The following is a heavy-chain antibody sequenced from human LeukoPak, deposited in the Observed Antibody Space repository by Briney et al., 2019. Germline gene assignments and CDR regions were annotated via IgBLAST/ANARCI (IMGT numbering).Heavy chain of an antibody. Sequence: PGGSLRLSCAASGFTFSSYSMNWVRRAPGKGLEWVSSISSSSSYIYYADSVKGRFTISRDNAKNSLYLQMNSLRAEDTAVYYCARVRFYDSSGYRVNDAFDIWGQGTMVTVSS. V-gene: IGHV3-21*01. CDR1: GFTFSSYS. CDR2: ISSSSSYI. CDR3: ARVRFYDSSGYRVNDAFDI. D-gene: IGHD3-22*01. J-gene: IGHJ3*02.